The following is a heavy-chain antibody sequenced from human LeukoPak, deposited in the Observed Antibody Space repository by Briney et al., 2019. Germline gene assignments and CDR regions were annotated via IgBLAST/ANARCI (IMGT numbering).Heavy chain of an antibody. V-gene: IGHV1-2*02. CDR1: GYTFTDYY. J-gene: IGHJ4*02. CDR2: INPNSGGT. D-gene: IGHD3-22*01. Sequence: APVKVSCKASGYTFTDYYMHWVRQAPGQGLEWMGWINPNSGGTNYAQKFQGRVTMTRDTSISTAYMELSRLRSDDTAVYYCARASYYYDSSGYPGYYLDYWGQGTLVTVSS. CDR3: ARASYYYDSSGYPGYYLDY.